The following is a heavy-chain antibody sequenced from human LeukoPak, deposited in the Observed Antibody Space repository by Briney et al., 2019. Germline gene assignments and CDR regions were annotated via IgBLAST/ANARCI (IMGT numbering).Heavy chain of an antibody. CDR3: ARRVTGSGYRDY. CDR1: GGSIRSSSYY. J-gene: IGHJ4*02. D-gene: IGHD3-22*01. Sequence: SETLSLTCAVSGGSIRSSSYYWGWIRQPPGKGLEWIGSIYYSGTTYYNPSLKSRVTISVDTSRIQFSLKLTSVTAADTAVYYCARRVTGSGYRDYWGQGTLVTVSS. CDR2: IYYSGTT. V-gene: IGHV4-39*01.